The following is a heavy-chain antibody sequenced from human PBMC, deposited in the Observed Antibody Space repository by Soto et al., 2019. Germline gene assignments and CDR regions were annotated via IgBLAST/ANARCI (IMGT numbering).Heavy chain of an antibody. D-gene: IGHD3-16*01. J-gene: IGHJ4*02. CDR1: AGTFRNFA. Sequence: QVQVVQSGAEVKKPGSSVKVSCQTPAGTFRNFAINWVRQAPGQGLEWMGEIIPFFNKANYARNFQGRVTITADKSSGTAYMELRSLSSDDTAMFYCARGGAGVAFDSWGQVTLVCVSS. CDR3: ARGGAGVAFDS. V-gene: IGHV1-69*06. CDR2: IIPFFNKA.